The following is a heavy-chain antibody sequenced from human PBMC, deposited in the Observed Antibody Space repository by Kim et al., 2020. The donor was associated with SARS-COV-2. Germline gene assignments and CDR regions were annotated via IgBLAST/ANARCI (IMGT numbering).Heavy chain of an antibody. CDR1: GGSISSSSYY. J-gene: IGHJ4*02. Sequence: SETLSLTCTVSGGSISSSSYYWGWIRQPPGKGLEWIGSIYYSGSTYYNPSLKSRVTISVDTSKNQFSLKLSSVTAADTAVYYCARQWTTLYDYVWGCYRYPFDYGRQGTRVTVSS. CDR3: ARQWTTLYDYVWGCYRYPFDY. D-gene: IGHD3-16*02. CDR2: IYYSGST. V-gene: IGHV4-39*01.